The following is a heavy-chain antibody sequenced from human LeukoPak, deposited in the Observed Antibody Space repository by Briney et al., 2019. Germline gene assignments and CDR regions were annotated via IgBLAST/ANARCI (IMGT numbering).Heavy chain of an antibody. Sequence: GGSLRLSCAASGFTYGTYAVSWVRQAPGKGLDWVSAISDNGAATYYADSVRGRFTVSRDNSINAVYLQMNSLRAEDTAVYYCANLGKYCSGFSCYKWGQGTLVTVSS. V-gene: IGHV3-23*01. CDR1: GFTYGTYA. CDR3: ANLGKYCSGFSCYK. D-gene: IGHD2-2*02. J-gene: IGHJ4*02. CDR2: ISDNGAAT.